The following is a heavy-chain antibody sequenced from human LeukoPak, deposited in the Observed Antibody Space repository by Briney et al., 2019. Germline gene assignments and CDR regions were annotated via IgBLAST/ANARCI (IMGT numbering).Heavy chain of an antibody. V-gene: IGHV4-59*08. CDR2: IYYIGST. CDR3: ARHGGAYSFDY. D-gene: IGHD4-11*01. Sequence: SETLSLTCTVSGGSISNYYWNWVRQPPGKGLEWIGCIYYIGSTNYNPSLKSRVTISPDTSKNQFSLELSSVTAADTAVYYCARHGGAYSFDYWGQGTLVTVSS. CDR1: GGSISNYY. J-gene: IGHJ4*02.